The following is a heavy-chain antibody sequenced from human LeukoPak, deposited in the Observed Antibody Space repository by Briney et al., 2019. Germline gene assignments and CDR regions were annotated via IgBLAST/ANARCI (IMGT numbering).Heavy chain of an antibody. CDR2: INWDDDK. D-gene: IGHD3-3*01. V-gene: IGHV2-70*18. Sequence: TLSLTCTVSGGSISSYYWSWIRQPPGKALEWLALINWDDDKYYSTSLKTRLTISKDTSKNQVVLTMTNMDPVDTATYYCARIRVRFGFDPWGQGTLVTVSS. CDR1: GGSISSYYW. CDR3: ARIRVRFGFDP. J-gene: IGHJ5*02.